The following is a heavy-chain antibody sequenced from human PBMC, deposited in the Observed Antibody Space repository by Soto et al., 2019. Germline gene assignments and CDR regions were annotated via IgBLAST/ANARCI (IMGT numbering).Heavy chain of an antibody. V-gene: IGHV1-8*01. CDR2: MNPNSGNT. CDR3: ARDTKGSGYYYEWFDP. Sequence: KVSCKASGYTFTXYDINWVRQATGQELEWMGWMNPNSGNTGYAQKFQGRVTMTRNTSISTAYMELSSLRSEDTAVYYCARDTKGSGYYYEWFDPWGQGTLVTVSS. CDR1: GYTFTXYD. J-gene: IGHJ5*02. D-gene: IGHD3-22*01.